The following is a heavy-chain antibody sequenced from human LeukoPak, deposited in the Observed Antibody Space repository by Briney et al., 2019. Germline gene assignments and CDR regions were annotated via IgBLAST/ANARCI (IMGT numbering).Heavy chain of an antibody. CDR1: GFTFSSYG. D-gene: IGHD3-3*01. Sequence: PGGSLRLSCAASGFTFSSYGMHWVGQAPGKGREWVAFIRFDGSNKYYADSVKGRFTISRDNSKNTVYLQMNSLRAEDTAVYYCAKGLLRFLEWTFDPWGQGTLVTVSS. CDR3: AKGLLRFLEWTFDP. V-gene: IGHV3-30*02. CDR2: IRFDGSNK. J-gene: IGHJ5*02.